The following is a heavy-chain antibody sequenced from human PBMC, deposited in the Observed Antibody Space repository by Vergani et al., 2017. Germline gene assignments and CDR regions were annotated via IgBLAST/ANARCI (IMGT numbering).Heavy chain of an antibody. D-gene: IGHD3-16*02. V-gene: IGHV3-13*01. CDR3: ARGSLYDYVWGSYREDAFDI. CDR2: IGTAGDT. CDR1: GFTFSSYD. J-gene: IGHJ3*02. Sequence: EVQLVESGGGLVQPGGSLRLSCAASGFTFSSYDMHWVRQATGQGLEWVSAIGTAGDTYCPGSVKGRFTISRENATNCLYLQMKSLRAGDTAVYYWARGSLYDYVWGSYREDAFDIWGQGTMVTGSS.